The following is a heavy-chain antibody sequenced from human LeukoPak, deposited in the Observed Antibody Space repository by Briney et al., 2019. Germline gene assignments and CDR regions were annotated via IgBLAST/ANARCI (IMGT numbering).Heavy chain of an antibody. Sequence: PRGSLRLSCAASGFTFSSYSMNWVRQAPGKGLEWVSYISGSASTIYYADSVKGRFTISRDNAKNSLYLQMNSLRAEDTAVYYCAREQGMDVWGQGTTVTVSS. CDR1: GFTFSSYS. CDR2: ISGSASTI. J-gene: IGHJ6*02. V-gene: IGHV3-48*01. CDR3: AREQGMDV.